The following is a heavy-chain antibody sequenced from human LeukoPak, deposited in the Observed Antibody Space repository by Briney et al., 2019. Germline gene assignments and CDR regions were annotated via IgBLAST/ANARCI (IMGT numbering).Heavy chain of an antibody. J-gene: IGHJ5*02. D-gene: IGHD2-21*01. CDR1: GFTFSSYA. CDR3: ARGQHDFGP. CDR2: IYYSGST. V-gene: IGHV4-39*07. Sequence: GSLRLSCAASGFTFSSYAMIWVRQAPGKGLEWIGSIYYSGSTYYNPSLKSRLTMSVDTSKNQFSLKLTSVTAADTAVYYCARGQHDFGPWGQGTLVTVSS.